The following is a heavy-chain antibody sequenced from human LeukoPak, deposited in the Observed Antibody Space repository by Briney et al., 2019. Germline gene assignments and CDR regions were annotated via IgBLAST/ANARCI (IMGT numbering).Heavy chain of an antibody. Sequence: SQTLSLTCTVSGGSISSGDYYWSWIRQPPGKGLEWIGYIYYSGSTYYNPSLKSRVTISVDTSKNQFSLKLSSVTAADTAVYYCARDTTTDYYYYYGLDVWGQGTTVTVSS. V-gene: IGHV4-30-4*01. D-gene: IGHD5-12*01. CDR1: GGSISSGDYY. J-gene: IGHJ6*02. CDR3: ARDTTTDYYYYYGLDV. CDR2: IYYSGST.